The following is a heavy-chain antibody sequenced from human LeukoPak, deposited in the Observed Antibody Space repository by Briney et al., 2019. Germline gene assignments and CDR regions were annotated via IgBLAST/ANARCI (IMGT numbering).Heavy chain of an antibody. D-gene: IGHD2-21*02. V-gene: IGHV1-69*05. CDR2: IISIFGTA. Sequence: ASVKVSCKASGGTFSSYAISWVRQAPGQGLEWMGGIISIFGTANYAQKFQGRVTITTDESTSTAYMELSSLRSEDTAVYYCARRHCGGDCYLTPEYYFDYWGQGTLVTVSS. CDR1: GGTFSSYA. J-gene: IGHJ4*02. CDR3: ARRHCGGDCYLTPEYYFDY.